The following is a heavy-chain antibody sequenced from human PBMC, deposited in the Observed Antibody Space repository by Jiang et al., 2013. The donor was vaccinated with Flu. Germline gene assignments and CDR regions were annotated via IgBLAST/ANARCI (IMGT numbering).Heavy chain of an antibody. CDR3: ARDRTRSGYPPNWFDP. CDR1: FTSYG. V-gene: IGHV1-18*01. D-gene: IGHD3-3*01. CDR2: ISAYNGNT. J-gene: IGHJ5*02. Sequence: FTSYGISWVRQAPGQGLEWMGWISAYNGNTNYAQKLQGRVTMTTDTSTSTAYMELRSLRSDDTAVYYCARDRTRSGYPPNWFDPWGQGTLVTVSS.